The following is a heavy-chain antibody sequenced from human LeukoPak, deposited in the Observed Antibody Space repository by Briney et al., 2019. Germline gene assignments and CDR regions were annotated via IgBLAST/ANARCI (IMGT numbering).Heavy chain of an antibody. CDR1: GFTFSSYW. Sequence: GGSLRLSCAASGFTFSSYWMHWVRQAPGKGLEWVSRMNSDGTSTSYADSVKGRFTISRDNAKNTLYLQLNSLRAEDTAVYYCARGQWRRWGQGTLVTVSS. V-gene: IGHV3-74*01. CDR2: MNSDGTST. CDR3: ARGQWRR. D-gene: IGHD6-19*01. J-gene: IGHJ4*02.